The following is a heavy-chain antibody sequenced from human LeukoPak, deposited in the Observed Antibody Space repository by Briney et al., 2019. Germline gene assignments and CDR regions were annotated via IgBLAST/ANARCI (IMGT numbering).Heavy chain of an antibody. V-gene: IGHV5-51*01. CDR2: IYPGDSDT. CDR3: ARHQLDYGSGSHFDY. D-gene: IGHD3-10*01. CDR1: GYSFTSYW. Sequence: GESLKISCKGSGYSFTSYWIGWVRQLPGKGLEWMGIIYPGDSDTRYSPSFQGQVTISADKSISTAYLQWSSLKASDTAMYYCARHQLDYGSGSHFDYWGQGTLVTVSS. J-gene: IGHJ4*02.